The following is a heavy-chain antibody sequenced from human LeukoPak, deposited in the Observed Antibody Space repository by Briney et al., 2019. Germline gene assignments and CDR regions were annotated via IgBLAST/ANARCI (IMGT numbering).Heavy chain of an antibody. Sequence: ASVKVSCKASGYTFTSYAMHWVRQAPGQRLEWMGWINAGNGNTKYSQKFQGRVTITRDTSASTAYMELSSLRSEDTAVYYCARGPQTGGYYYCYGMDVWGQGTTVTVSS. CDR3: ARGPQTGGYYYCYGMDV. CDR2: INAGNGNT. J-gene: IGHJ6*02. CDR1: GYTFTSYA. D-gene: IGHD7-27*01. V-gene: IGHV1-3*01.